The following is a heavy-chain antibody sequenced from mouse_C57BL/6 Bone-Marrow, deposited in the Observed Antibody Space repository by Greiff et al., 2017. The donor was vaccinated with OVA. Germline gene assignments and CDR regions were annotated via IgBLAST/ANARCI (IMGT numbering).Heavy chain of an antibody. Sequence: VQLQQPGAELVMPGASVKLSCKASGYTFTSYWMHWVKQRPGQGLEWIGEIDPSDSYTNYNQKFKGKSTLTVDKSSSTAYMQLSSLTSEDAAVYDCAREGAYYSNYGYFDVWGTGTTVTVSS. CDR3: AREGAYYSNYGYFDV. CDR1: GYTFTSYW. J-gene: IGHJ1*03. D-gene: IGHD2-5*01. CDR2: IDPSDSYT. V-gene: IGHV1-69*01.